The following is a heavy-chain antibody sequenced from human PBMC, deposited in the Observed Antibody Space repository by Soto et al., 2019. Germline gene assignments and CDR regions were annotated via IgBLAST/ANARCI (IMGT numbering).Heavy chain of an antibody. V-gene: IGHV3-23*01. CDR2: ISGSGGST. Sequence: GGSLRLSCAASGFTFSSYAMSWVRQAPGKGLEWVSAISGSGGSTYYADSVKGRFTISRDNSKNTLYLQMNSLRAEDTAVYYCAKGYSVSSGWYFPVDYWGQGTLVTVSS. D-gene: IGHD6-19*01. CDR3: AKGYSVSSGWYFPVDY. CDR1: GFTFSSYA. J-gene: IGHJ4*02.